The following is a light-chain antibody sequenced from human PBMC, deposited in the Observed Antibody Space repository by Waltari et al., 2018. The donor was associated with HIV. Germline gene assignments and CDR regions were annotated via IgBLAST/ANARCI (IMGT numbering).Light chain of an antibody. V-gene: IGLV2-11*01. CDR2: DVS. J-gene: IGLJ1*01. CDR1: TSEFVVFTY. CDR3: CSYAGSYPLYV. Sequence: QSALPQPRPVSGPHGQSVPTPCPGTTSEFVVFTYFSWSHQHPGKAPKLMIYDVSKRPSGVPDRFAGSKSGNTASLTISGLQAEDEADYYCCSYAGSYPLYVFGTGTKVTVL.